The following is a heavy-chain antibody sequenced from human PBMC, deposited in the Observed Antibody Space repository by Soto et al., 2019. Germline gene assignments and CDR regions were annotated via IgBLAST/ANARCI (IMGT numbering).Heavy chain of an antibody. CDR2: IYYSGST. CDR1: GGSIGSGGYY. Sequence: PSETLSLTCTVLGGSIGSGGYYWSWIRQPPGKGLEWIGYIYYSGSTNYNPSLKSRVTISVDTSKNQFSLKLSSVTAAVTAVYYCARVGRRTNALDIWGEGTMVTVS. J-gene: IGHJ3*02. V-gene: IGHV4-61*08. CDR3: ARVGRRTNALDI.